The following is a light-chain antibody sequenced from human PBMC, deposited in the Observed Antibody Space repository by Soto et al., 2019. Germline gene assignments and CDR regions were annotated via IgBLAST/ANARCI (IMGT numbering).Light chain of an antibody. V-gene: IGKV1-39*01. J-gene: IGKJ1*01. CDR3: QQSYSTPWT. Sequence: DIPMTQSPSPLSVSVGDRVTITCRASQTISSWLAWYQQKPGKAPKLLIYAASSLQSGVPSRFSGSGSGTDFTLTICSLQPEDFAPYYCQQSYSTPWTFGQGTKVDIK. CDR2: AAS. CDR1: QTISSW.